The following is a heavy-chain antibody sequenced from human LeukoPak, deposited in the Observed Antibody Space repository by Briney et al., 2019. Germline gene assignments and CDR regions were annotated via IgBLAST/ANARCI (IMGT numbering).Heavy chain of an antibody. J-gene: IGHJ4*02. Sequence: GGSLRLSCAGSGFTFSRYWMSWVRQAPGKGLEWVASIKEDGSVNYYVASVKGRFTISRDNAKNSLYLQMNSLRAEDTAVYCCTRNERWGQGTLVTVSS. V-gene: IGHV3-7*04. CDR1: GFTFSRYW. CDR3: TRNER. CDR2: IKEDGSVN.